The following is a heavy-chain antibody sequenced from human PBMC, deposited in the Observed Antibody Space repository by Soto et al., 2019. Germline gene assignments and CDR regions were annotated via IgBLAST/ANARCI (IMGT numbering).Heavy chain of an antibody. J-gene: IGHJ4*02. V-gene: IGHV5-51*01. D-gene: IGHD3-9*01. CDR2: IYPGDSET. CDR3: VSTINGYFEY. Sequence: VSLKVSCKGSGPSFVTHWIGWVRQMPGKGLEWMGIIYPGDSETKYSPSFQGQVTISADKSISTAYLQWSSLKASDTALYYCVSTINGYFEYWGQGTPVTVSS. CDR1: GPSFVTHW.